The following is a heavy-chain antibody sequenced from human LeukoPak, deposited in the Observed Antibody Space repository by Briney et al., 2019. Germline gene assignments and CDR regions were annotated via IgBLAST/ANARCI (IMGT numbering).Heavy chain of an antibody. J-gene: IGHJ6*02. D-gene: IGHD2-2*01. CDR1: GFTFSSYS. CDR2: ISSSSSTI. V-gene: IGHV3-48*04. CDR3: ASPTDYCSSTSCYDGENYYYGMDV. Sequence: GSLRLSCVASGFTFSSYSMNWVRQAPGKGLEWVSYISSSSSTIYYADSVKGRFTISRDNAKNSLYLQMNSLRAEDTAVYYCASPTDYCSSTSCYDGENYYYGMDVWGQGTTVTVSS.